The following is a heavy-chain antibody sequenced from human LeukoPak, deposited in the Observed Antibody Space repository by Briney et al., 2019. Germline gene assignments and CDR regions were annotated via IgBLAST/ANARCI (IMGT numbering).Heavy chain of an antibody. CDR1: GGTFPNYD. J-gene: IGHJ4*02. V-gene: IGHV1-69*04. D-gene: IGHD2-15*01. CDR3: ATLCSGGFCYVDY. CDR2: FVPSVDVA. Sequence: SVKVSCKASGGTFPNYDISWVRQAPGHGLEWMGRFVPSVDVANYSPKFRGRVTITADKSTTTVFMELSSLRSEDTAVYYCATLCSGGFCYVDYWGQGILVTVSS.